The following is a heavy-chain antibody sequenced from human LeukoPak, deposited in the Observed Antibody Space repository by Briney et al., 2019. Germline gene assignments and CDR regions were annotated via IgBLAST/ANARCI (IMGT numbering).Heavy chain of an antibody. J-gene: IGHJ4*02. CDR1: GYTFTYHY. Sequence: ASVKVSCKASGYTFTYHYLHWVRQAPGQGLEWMGWINPNSGVTSYAQNFQGRVSMTRDTSIRTAYLEVNWLTSDDAAVYFCARERSTGYIDYWGQGTLVTVSS. CDR3: ARERSTGYIDY. D-gene: IGHD1-1*01. CDR2: INPNSGVT. V-gene: IGHV1-2*02.